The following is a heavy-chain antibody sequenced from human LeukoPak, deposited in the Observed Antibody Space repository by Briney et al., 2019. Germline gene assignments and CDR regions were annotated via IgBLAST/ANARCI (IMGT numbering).Heavy chain of an antibody. Sequence: GGSLRLSCAASGFTFSSYSMNWVRQAPGKGLEWVSSISSSSSYIYYADSVKGRFTISRDNAKNPLYLQMNSLRAEDTAVYYCAREGYGVNFDYWGQGTLVTVSS. CDR1: GFTFSSYS. J-gene: IGHJ4*02. CDR3: AREGYGVNFDY. D-gene: IGHD4-17*01. V-gene: IGHV3-21*01. CDR2: ISSSSSYI.